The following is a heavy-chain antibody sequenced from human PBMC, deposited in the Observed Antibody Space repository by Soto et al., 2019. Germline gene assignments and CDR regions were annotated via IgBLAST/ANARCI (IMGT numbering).Heavy chain of an antibody. J-gene: IGHJ4*02. D-gene: IGHD1-1*01. CDR1: GGSIISSSYY. CDR3: ASLDRFDY. CDR2: IYYSGST. Sequence: SEPLSLPCTVSGGSIISSSYYWGWIRQPPGKGLEWIGSIYYSGSTYYNPSLKSRVTISVDTSKNQFSLKLSSVTAADTAVYYCASLDRFDYWGQGTLVTVSS. V-gene: IGHV4-39*01.